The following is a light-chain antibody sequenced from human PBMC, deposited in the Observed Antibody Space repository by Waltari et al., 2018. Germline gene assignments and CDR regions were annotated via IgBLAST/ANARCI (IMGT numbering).Light chain of an antibody. J-gene: IGKJ1*01. CDR1: QSVSSN. CDR2: CSS. Sequence: EIVMTQSPATLCVSPGERATLPCRASQSVSSNLAWYQQKPGQAPRLLIYCSSTRATGIPARFSGSGSGTEFTLTISSMQSEDFAVYDCQQYNNWPPTWTFGQGTKVEIK. V-gene: IGKV3-15*01. CDR3: QQYNNWPPTWT.